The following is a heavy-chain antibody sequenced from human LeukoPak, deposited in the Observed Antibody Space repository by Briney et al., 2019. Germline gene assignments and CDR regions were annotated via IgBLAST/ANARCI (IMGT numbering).Heavy chain of an antibody. V-gene: IGHV3-23*01. D-gene: IGHD6-19*01. J-gene: IGHJ4*02. Sequence: GGSLRLSCAASGFTFSDYGMSWVRQAPGKGLEWVSTFSGRGGSTYYADSVKGRVTISRDNSKNTLYLQMNSLRAEDTAVYYCAKVEYSSGCIDYWGQGTLVTVSS. CDR1: GFTFSDYG. CDR3: AKVEYSSGCIDY. CDR2: FSGRGGST.